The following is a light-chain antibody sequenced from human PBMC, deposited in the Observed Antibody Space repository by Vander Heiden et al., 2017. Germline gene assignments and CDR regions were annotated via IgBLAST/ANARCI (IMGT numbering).Light chain of an antibody. CDR1: QSLLHSNGYKS. CDR3: RQALPTRNT. Sequence: DVVMARSPLCLPVTPGEPASISCSSSQSLLHSNGYKSLDWYLRMPGQSPQLLIYLGSNRAPGVPDRFSGSGSGTDFTLKISRVEAEDVGVTYSRQALPTRNTCGGGTKVEIK. V-gene: IGKV2-28*01. CDR2: LGS. J-gene: IGKJ4*01.